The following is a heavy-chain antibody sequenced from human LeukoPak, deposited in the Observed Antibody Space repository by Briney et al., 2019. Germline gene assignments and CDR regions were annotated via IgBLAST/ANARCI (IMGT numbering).Heavy chain of an antibody. CDR2: ITSNGGST. CDR3: VIQYSGSYQAFDI. J-gene: IGHJ3*02. D-gene: IGHD1-26*01. CDR1: GFTFSSNA. Sequence: GGSLRLSCSVSGFTFSSNAMHWVRKAPGKGLEFVSAITSNGGSTYYADSVKGRFTISRDNSKNTLYLQMSSLRAEDTAVYYCVIQYSGSYQAFDIWGQGTMVTVSS. V-gene: IGHV3-64D*06.